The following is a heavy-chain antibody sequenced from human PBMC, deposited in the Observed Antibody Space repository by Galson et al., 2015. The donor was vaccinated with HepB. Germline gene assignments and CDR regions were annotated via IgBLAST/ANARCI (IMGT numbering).Heavy chain of an antibody. CDR2: IDPSDSYT. J-gene: IGHJ6*02. Sequence: QSGAEVKKPGESLKISCKGSGYSFTSYWISWVRQMPGKGLEWMGRIDPSDSYTNYSPSFQGHVTISADKSISTAYLQWSSLKASDTAMYYCARHLAVAGIAAGYYGMDVWGQGTTVTVSS. D-gene: IGHD6-19*01. CDR1: GYSFTSYW. CDR3: ARHLAVAGIAAGYYGMDV. V-gene: IGHV5-10-1*01.